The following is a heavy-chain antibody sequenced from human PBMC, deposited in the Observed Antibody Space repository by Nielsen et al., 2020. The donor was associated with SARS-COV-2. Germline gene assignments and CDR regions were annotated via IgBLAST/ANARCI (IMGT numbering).Heavy chain of an antibody. V-gene: IGHV3-30*02. J-gene: IGHJ6*03. CDR3: AKDGDIYGYRDYYYMDV. D-gene: IGHD5-18*01. Sequence: GESLKISCAASGFTFSSYGMHWVRQAPGKGLEWVAVIWYDGSNKYYADSVKGRFTISRDNSKNTLYLQMNSLRAEDTAVYYCAKDGDIYGYRDYYYMDVWGKGTTVTVSS. CDR2: IWYDGSNK. CDR1: GFTFSSYG.